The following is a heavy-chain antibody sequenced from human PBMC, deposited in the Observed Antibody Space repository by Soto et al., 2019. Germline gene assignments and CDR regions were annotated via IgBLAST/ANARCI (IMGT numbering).Heavy chain of an antibody. D-gene: IGHD3-16*02. CDR3: AHRPPPVTALVPFDP. Sequence: QITLKESGPPLVKPTQTLTLTCTFSGFSLSTSGVGVGWISQPPGKALEWLAFIYWDDDKRYSPSLKSRLTITKHTSKNQVVLTMTNMDPVDTATYYCAHRPPPVTALVPFDPWGQGTLVTVSS. CDR2: IYWDDDK. V-gene: IGHV2-5*02. CDR1: GFSLSTSGVG. J-gene: IGHJ5*02.